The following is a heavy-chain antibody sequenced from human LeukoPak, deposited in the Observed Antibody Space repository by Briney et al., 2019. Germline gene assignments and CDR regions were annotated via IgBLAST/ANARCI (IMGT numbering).Heavy chain of an antibody. Sequence: GWSLRLSCAASGFTISSYAMHWVRQAPGKGPEWVAVISYDGSNKYYADSVKGRFTISRDNAKNSLYLQMNSLRAEDTAVYYCARGCYYDILTGQRGMDVWGQATTVTVSS. V-gene: IGHV3-30-3*01. D-gene: IGHD3-9*01. CDR2: ISYDGSNK. J-gene: IGHJ6*02. CDR3: ARGCYYDILTGQRGMDV. CDR1: GFTISSYA.